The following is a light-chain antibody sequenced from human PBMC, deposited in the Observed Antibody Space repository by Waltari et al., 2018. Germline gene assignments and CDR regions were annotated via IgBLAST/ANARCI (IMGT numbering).Light chain of an antibody. V-gene: IGKV3-11*01. Sequence: EIVLTQSPATLSLSPGARATLSCRASQSVSSYLAWYQQKPGQAPRLLIYDASNRVTGIPARCSGSGSGTDFTLTISSLAPEDFAVYYCQQRSNWQTFGGGTKVEIK. CDR2: DAS. J-gene: IGKJ4*01. CDR1: QSVSSY. CDR3: QQRSNWQT.